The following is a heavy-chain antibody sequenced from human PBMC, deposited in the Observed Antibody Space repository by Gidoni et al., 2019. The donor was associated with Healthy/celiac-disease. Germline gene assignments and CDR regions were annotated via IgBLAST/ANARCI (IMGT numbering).Heavy chain of an antibody. CDR3: GKGPLVDGTVIHYYYYMDV. V-gene: IGHV3-9*01. CDR2: NSWKSGSI. Sequence: EVQLVESGGGLVPPGRSLRLSCAASGFTFDDYAMHWVRQAPGKGLEVVSGNSWKSGSIGYADCVKGRFTRSRENGKNSLELKKNSLRAEDTALYYCGKGPLVDGTVIHYYYYMDVWGKGTTVTVSS. CDR1: GFTFDDYA. J-gene: IGHJ6*03. D-gene: IGHD6-19*01.